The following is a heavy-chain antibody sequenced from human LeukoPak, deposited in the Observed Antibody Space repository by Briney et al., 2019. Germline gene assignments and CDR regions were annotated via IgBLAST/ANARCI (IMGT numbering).Heavy chain of an antibody. Sequence: QTGGSLRLSCAASKFIFSNYWMGWVRQAPGKGLEWVAYIKKTGSETYYVDSVKGRFTITRDNARNSLFLQMNSLRAEDTAVYYCAREDGYCSGGNCYSYFDSWGQGALVTVSS. D-gene: IGHD2-15*01. CDR1: KFIFSNYW. V-gene: IGHV3-7*01. CDR3: AREDGYCSGGNCYSYFDS. J-gene: IGHJ4*02. CDR2: IKKTGSET.